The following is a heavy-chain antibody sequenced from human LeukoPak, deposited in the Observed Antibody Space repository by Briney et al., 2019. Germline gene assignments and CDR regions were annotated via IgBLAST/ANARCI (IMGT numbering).Heavy chain of an antibody. J-gene: IGHJ6*02. V-gene: IGHV4-39*01. D-gene: IGHD5-12*01. Sequence: PSETLSLTCTVSGGSISSSSYYWGWIRQPPGKGLEWIGSIYYSGSTYYNPSLKSRVTISVDTSKNQFSLKLSSVTAADTAVYYCAAPYSGYDLYYYYYGMDVWGQGTTVTVSS. CDR2: IYYSGST. CDR3: AAPYSGYDLYYYYYGMDV. CDR1: GGSISSSSYY.